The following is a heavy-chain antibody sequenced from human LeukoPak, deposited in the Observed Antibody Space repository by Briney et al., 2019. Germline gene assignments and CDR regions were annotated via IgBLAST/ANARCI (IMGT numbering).Heavy chain of an antibody. D-gene: IGHD3-9*01. CDR2: ISAYNGNT. Sequence: ASVKVSCKASGYTFTSHGISWVRQAPGQGLEWMGWISAYNGNTNYAQKLQGRVTMTTDTSTSTAYMELRSLRSDDTAVYYCARVTIWYYDILTGYSTEYYFDYWGQGTLVTVSS. CDR1: GYTFTSHG. V-gene: IGHV1-18*01. CDR3: ARVTIWYYDILTGYSTEYYFDY. J-gene: IGHJ4*02.